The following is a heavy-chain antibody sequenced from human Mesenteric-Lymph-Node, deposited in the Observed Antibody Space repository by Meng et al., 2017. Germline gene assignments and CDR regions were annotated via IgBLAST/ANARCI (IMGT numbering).Heavy chain of an antibody. D-gene: IGHD1-26*01. J-gene: IGHJ4*02. CDR3: AKDAVSGSSDYFDS. Sequence: GGSLRLSCAASGFTFSSYAMHWVRQAPGKGLEWVSTVSGGGLGTYYADSVKGRFTLSRDNSKNTLYLQMNSLRAEDTAVYYCAKDAVSGSSDYFDSWGQGTPVTVSS. CDR1: GFTFSSYA. CDR2: VSGGGLGT. V-gene: IGHV3-23*01.